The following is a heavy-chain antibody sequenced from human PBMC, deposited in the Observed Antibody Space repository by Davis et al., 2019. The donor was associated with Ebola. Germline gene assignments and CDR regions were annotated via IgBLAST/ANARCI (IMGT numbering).Heavy chain of an antibody. CDR2: ISSSSSTI. CDR1: GFTFSSYR. J-gene: IGHJ6*02. Sequence: GGSLRLSCAASGFTFSSYRLNWVPQAPGKGLEWVSYISSSSSTIYYADSVKGRFTISRDNAKNSLYLQMNSLRAEDTAVYYCARDPMGYYYGMDVWGQGTTVTVSS. CDR3: ARDPMGYYYGMDV. V-gene: IGHV3-48*01.